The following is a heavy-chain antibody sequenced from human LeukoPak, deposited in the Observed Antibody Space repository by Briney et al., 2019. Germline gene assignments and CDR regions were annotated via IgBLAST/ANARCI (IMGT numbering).Heavy chain of an antibody. D-gene: IGHD3-3*01. V-gene: IGHV3-23*01. CDR2: ITANGDRS. CDR3: ATFGIIIRNDYFDF. CDR1: GFVFRSFA. Sequence: GGSLRLSCEASGFVFRSFALAWVRQAPGKGLEWVSSITANGDRSYYADSVRGRITISRDNSKNTVYLEMSSLSAEDTALYYCATFGIIIRNDYFDFWGQGTQVIVSS. J-gene: IGHJ4*02.